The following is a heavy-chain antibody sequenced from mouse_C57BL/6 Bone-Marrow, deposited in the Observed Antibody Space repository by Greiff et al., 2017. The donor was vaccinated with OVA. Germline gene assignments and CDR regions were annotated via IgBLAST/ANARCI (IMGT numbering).Heavy chain of an antibody. CDR1: GYSITSGYY. CDR3: AYYFDY. J-gene: IGHJ2*01. Sequence: VQLQQSGPGLVKPSQSLSLTCSVTGYSITSGYYWNWIRQFPGNKLEWMGYISYDGSNNYNPSLKNRISITRDTSKNQFFLKLNSVTTEDTATYYCAYYFDYWGQGTTLTVSS. V-gene: IGHV3-6*01. CDR2: ISYDGSN.